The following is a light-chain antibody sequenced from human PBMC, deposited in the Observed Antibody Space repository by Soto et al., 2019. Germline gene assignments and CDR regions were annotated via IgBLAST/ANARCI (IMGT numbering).Light chain of an antibody. CDR1: SNDVGTYNL. V-gene: IGLV2-14*02. J-gene: IGLJ1*01. CDR3: SSYAGSNNEV. CDR2: EGN. Sequence: QSALTQPASVSGSPGQSITISCTGTSNDVGTYNLVSWYQQHPGKAPKVMIYEGNKRPSGVPDRFSGSKSGNTASLTVSGLQAEDEADYYCSSYAGSNNEVFGTGTKLTVL.